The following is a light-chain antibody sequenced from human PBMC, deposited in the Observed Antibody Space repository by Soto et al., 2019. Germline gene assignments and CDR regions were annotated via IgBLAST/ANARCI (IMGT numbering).Light chain of an antibody. CDR3: QQSHNTPRT. CDR1: QYINNY. J-gene: IGKJ2*01. CDR2: AAY. V-gene: IGKV1-39*01. Sequence: DIQMTQSPSSLSTSVGDRVTITCRASQYINNYLNWYQQKPGKAPKLLIFAAYNLQSGVPSRFSGSGSGTDFTLTISSLQPEDFATYYCQQSHNTPRTFGQGTKLEIK.